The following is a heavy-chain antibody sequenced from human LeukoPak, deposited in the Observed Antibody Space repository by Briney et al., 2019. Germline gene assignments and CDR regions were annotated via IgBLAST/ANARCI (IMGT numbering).Heavy chain of an antibody. CDR3: ARHYGP. V-gene: IGHV4-59*08. Sequence: TASETLSLTCTVSGDSISNYFWSWIRQPPRKGLEWMAYVHCSGSTNYNPSLKSRVTISVDTSKNQFSLKLNSVTAADTAVYYCARHYGPWGQGTLVTVSS. CDR1: GDSISNYF. CDR2: VHCSGST. D-gene: IGHD3-10*01. J-gene: IGHJ5*02.